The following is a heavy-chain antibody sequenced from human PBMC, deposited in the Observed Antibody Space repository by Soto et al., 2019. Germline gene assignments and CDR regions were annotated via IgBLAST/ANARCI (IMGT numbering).Heavy chain of an antibody. V-gene: IGHV3-74*01. Sequence: GGSLRLSCAAFGFTFSSNWMHWVRRVPGRGLVWVSRINTDGSETTYEDSVEGRFTISRDNAKNTLYLQMNSLRAEDTAVYYCARDGEGFWGQGTLVTVSS. J-gene: IGHJ4*02. CDR2: INTDGSET. CDR1: GFTFSSNW. CDR3: ARDGEGF. D-gene: IGHD2-21*01.